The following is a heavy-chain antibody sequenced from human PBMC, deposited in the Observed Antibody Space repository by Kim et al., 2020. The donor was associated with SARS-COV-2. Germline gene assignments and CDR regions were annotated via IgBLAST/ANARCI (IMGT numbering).Heavy chain of an antibody. CDR3: ARVTPFGYFYYGMDV. D-gene: IGHD2-15*01. Sequence: SETLSLTCAVSDGSLISYYWSWIRQSPGKGLEWIGEINHTGSAKYNLSLKSRVTISVDTSKNQFSLRLSSVTAADTAVYYCARVTPFGYFYYGMDVWGQGTTVTVSS. CDR1: DGSLISYY. V-gene: IGHV4-34*01. J-gene: IGHJ6*02. CDR2: INHTGSA.